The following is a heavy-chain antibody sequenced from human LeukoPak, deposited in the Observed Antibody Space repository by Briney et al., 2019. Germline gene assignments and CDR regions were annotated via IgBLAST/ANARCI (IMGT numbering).Heavy chain of an antibody. J-gene: IGHJ4*02. D-gene: IGHD3-3*01. V-gene: IGHV4-59*01. Sequence: PSETLSLTCTVSGGSISSYYWSWIRQPPGKGLEWFGYIYYSGSTNYNPSLKSRVTISVDTSKNQFSLKLSSVTAADTAVYYCARVYHNYFGVSYLSFDYWGQGTLVTVSS. CDR2: IYYSGST. CDR1: GGSISSYY. CDR3: ARVYHNYFGVSYLSFDY.